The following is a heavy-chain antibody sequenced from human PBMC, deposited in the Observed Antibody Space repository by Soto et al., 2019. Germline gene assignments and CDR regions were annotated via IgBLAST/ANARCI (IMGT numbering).Heavy chain of an antibody. CDR3: ARPYYYYYYGMDV. J-gene: IGHJ6*02. CDR2: IWYDGSNK. V-gene: IGHV3-33*01. CDR1: GFTFSSYG. Sequence: GGSLRLSCAASGFTFSSYGMHWVRQAPGKGLEWVAVIWYDGSNKYYADSVKGRFTISRDNSKNTLYLQMNSLRDEDTAVYYCARPYYYYYYGMDVWGQGTTVTVSS.